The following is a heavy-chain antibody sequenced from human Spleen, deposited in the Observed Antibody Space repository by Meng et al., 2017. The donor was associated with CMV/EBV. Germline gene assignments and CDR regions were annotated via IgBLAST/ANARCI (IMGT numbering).Heavy chain of an antibody. CDR3: ARIGTTSRFGAFDI. CDR1: GGSMNHYY. CDR2: IYYSGST. Sequence: SETLSLTCNVSGGSMNHYYWSWIRQPPGKGLEWIAYIYYSGSTNYSPSLRSRVTISVDTSKNQFSLRPHSVVAADTAVYYCARIGTTSRFGAFDIWGQGTMVTVSS. D-gene: IGHD1-7*01. J-gene: IGHJ3*02. V-gene: IGHV4-59*01.